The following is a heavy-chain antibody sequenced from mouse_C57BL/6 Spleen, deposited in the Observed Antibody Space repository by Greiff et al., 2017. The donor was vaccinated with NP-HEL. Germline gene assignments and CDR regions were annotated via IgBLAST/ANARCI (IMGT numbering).Heavy chain of an antibody. J-gene: IGHJ4*01. Sequence: EVQLVESGAGLVKPGGSLKLSCAASGYTFSDYGMHWVRQAPEKGLEWVAYISSGSSTTNYSDTVKGRFTISRDNAKNTLFVQMTSQRSEDTAMYYCAARYDHAMDDWGQGTSVTVSS. CDR3: AARYDHAMDD. CDR2: ISSGSSTT. V-gene: IGHV5-17*01. CDR1: GYTFSDYG. D-gene: IGHD1-1*01.